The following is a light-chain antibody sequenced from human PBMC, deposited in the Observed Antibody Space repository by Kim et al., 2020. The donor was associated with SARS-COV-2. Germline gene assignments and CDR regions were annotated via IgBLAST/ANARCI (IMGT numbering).Light chain of an antibody. J-gene: IGKJ2*01. CDR1: QTGSSNY. CDR2: GAS. V-gene: IGKV3-20*01. CDR3: QQYGISHLIYT. Sequence: PGERATHSCMSSQTGSSNYLAWYQQKPGQAPRLLIYGASSRATGIPDRFSGSGSGTDFTLTITGLEPEDFAVYYCQQYGISHLIYTFGQGTKLEI.